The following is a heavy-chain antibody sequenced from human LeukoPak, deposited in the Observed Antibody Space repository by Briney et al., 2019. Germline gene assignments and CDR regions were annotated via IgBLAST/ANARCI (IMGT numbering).Heavy chain of an antibody. CDR1: GFSLSTSGVG. Sequence: VSGPTLVKTPQTLTLTCTFSGFSLSTSGVGVGWIRQAPGKALEWIALIYWNDHKAYSPVVRSRLTVTKDTSKNQVVLTMTNMDPVDTATYYCAHSYYTGGYDYSRFDDWGQGTLVTVSS. V-gene: IGHV2-5*01. D-gene: IGHD3-22*01. J-gene: IGHJ4*02. CDR3: AHSYYTGGYDYSRFDD. CDR2: IYWNDHK.